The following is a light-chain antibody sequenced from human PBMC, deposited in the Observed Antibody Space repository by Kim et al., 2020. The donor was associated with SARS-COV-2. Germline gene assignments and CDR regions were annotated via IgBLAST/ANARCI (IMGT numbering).Light chain of an antibody. CDR1: QSISSW. J-gene: IGKJ2*02. V-gene: IGKV1-5*01. CDR3: QQYNSYPCT. Sequence: GDRVTITCRASQSISSWLAWYQQKPGKAPKLLIYDASSLESGVPSRFSGSGSGTEFTLTISSLQPDDFATYYCQQYNSYPCTLGQGTKLEI. CDR2: DAS.